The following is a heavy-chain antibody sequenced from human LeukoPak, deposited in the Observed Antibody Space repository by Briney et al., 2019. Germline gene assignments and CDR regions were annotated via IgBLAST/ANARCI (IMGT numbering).Heavy chain of an antibody. D-gene: IGHD3-10*01. Sequence: GGSLRLSCAASGFTFSSYWMHWVRQVPGKGLVWVSRINSDGSSTSYADSVKGRFTISRDNAKNTLYVQMNSLRAEDTAVYYCARIRVMDLYYFDYWGQGTLVTVSS. CDR2: INSDGSST. J-gene: IGHJ4*02. CDR3: ARIRVMDLYYFDY. V-gene: IGHV3-74*01. CDR1: GFTFSSYW.